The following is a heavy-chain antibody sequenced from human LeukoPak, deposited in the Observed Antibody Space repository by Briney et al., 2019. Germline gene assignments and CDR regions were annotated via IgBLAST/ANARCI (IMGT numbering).Heavy chain of an antibody. CDR2: ISASGDST. J-gene: IGHJ4*02. V-gene: IGHV3-23*01. CDR1: GFTFSTYA. CDR3: AKDVRRAWGFFDY. Sequence: GGSLRLSCAASGFTFSTYAMNWVRQAPGKGLEWVSVISASGDSTHYADSVKGRFTISRDNSKNTLYLQMNSLRAEDAAVYYCAKDVRRAWGFFDYWGQGTLVTVSS. D-gene: IGHD3-16*01.